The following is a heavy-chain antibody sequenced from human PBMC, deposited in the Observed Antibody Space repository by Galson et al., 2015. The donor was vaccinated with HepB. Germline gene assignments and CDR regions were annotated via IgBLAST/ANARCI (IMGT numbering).Heavy chain of an antibody. J-gene: IGHJ4*02. D-gene: IGHD3-22*01. CDR3: GRSRGASGYHYDY. Sequence: SLRLSCAVSGFSFSDHYIHWVRHVPGKGLVWVAYIDSDERGTKYADSVKGRFTISRDNARNTVFLQMNSLRVEDTAVYFCGRSRGASGYHYDYWGQGTLVAVSA. CDR1: GFSFSDHY. CDR2: IDSDERGT. V-gene: IGHV3-74*03.